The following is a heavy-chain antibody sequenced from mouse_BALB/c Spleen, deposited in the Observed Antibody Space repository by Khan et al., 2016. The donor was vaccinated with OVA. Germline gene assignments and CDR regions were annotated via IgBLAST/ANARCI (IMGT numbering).Heavy chain of an antibody. CDR2: ISSGGHYT. D-gene: IGHD2-2*01. CDR3: ARSLVDYHAMDY. J-gene: IGHJ4*01. Sequence: EVELVEPGAGLVKLGVYLKLSCSASGFTFSSYAMSWVRQTPEKRLELVATISSGGHYTFYPDRLTDRFTISSYNASNTLYLQMSSLRFEDTAMYYCARSLVDYHAMDYWGQGTSVTVSS. CDR1: GFTFSSYA. V-gene: IGHV5-9-3*01.